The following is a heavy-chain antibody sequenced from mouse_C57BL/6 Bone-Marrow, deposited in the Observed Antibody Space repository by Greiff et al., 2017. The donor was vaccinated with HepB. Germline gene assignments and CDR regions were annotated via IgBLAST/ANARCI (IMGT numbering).Heavy chain of an antibody. Sequence: QVQLQQSDAELVKPGASVKISCKVSGYTFTDHTIHWMKQRPEQGLEWIGYIYPRDGSTKYNEKFKGKATLTADKSSSTAYMQLNSLTSEDSAVYFCARPDYYGSRLHYYAMDYWGQGTSVTVSS. D-gene: IGHD1-1*01. CDR2: IYPRDGST. J-gene: IGHJ4*01. V-gene: IGHV1-78*01. CDR1: GYTFTDHT. CDR3: ARPDYYGSRLHYYAMDY.